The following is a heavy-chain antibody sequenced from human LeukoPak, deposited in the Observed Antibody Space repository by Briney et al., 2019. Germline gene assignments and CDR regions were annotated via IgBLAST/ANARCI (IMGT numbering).Heavy chain of an antibody. V-gene: IGHV4-59*01. D-gene: IGHD3-22*01. J-gene: IGHJ5*02. CDR2: IYYSGST. CDR1: GGSISSYY. CDR3: ARDHSSGKYNWFDP. Sequence: SETLSLTCTVSGGSISSYYWSWIRQPPGKGLEWIGYIYYSGSTNYNPFLKSRVTISVDTSKNQFSLKLSSVTAADTAVYYCARDHSSGKYNWFDPWGQGTLVTVSS.